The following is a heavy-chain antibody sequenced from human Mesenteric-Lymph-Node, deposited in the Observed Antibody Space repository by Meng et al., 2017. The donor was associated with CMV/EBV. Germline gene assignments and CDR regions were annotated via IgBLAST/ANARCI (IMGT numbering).Heavy chain of an antibody. V-gene: IGHV3-23*01. CDR2: IRGISGSGDTT. CDR1: GFTFSRNW. CDR3: ATITKYYYGLRSPGEIDY. Sequence: GESLKISCVASGFTFSRNWMHWVRQGPGKGLVWVSGIRGISGSGDTTYYADSVKGRFTISRDNSKTTVFLQMNSLRAEDTAVYYCATITKYYYGLRSPGEIDYWGQGTLVTVSS. D-gene: IGHD3-10*01. J-gene: IGHJ4*02.